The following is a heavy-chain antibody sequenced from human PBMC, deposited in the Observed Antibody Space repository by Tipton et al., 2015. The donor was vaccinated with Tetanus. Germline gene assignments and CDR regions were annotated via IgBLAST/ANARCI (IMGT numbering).Heavy chain of an antibody. D-gene: IGHD3-3*01. CDR3: ARGSLRKGFPEWHFDY. Sequence: QSGPEVKKPGASVKVSCKAYGYTVTGFFMHWVRQAPGQGLEWIGWITPNNGDTKSAHRFQDRVAMTADRSTYTVFLEMNGLRQDDTAVYFCARGSLRKGFPEWHFDYWGQGALVTVSS. V-gene: IGHV1-2*02. J-gene: IGHJ4*02. CDR1: GYTVTGFF. CDR2: ITPNNGDT.